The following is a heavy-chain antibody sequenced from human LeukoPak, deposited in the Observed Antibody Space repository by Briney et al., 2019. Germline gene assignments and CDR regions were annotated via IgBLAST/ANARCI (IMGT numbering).Heavy chain of an antibody. V-gene: IGHV4-59*08. CDR3: ARVGEIFTHYFDY. D-gene: IGHD1-26*01. J-gene: IGHJ4*02. CDR2: IYYSGST. CDR1: GGSISSYY. Sequence: SETLSLTCTVSGGSISSYYWSWIRQPPGKGLEWIGYIYYSGSTYYNPSLKSRVTISVDTSKNQFSLKLSSVTAADTAVYYCARVGEIFTHYFDYWGQGTLVTVSS.